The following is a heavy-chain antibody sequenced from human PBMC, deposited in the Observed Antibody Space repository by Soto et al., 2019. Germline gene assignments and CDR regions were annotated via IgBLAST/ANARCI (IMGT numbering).Heavy chain of an antibody. V-gene: IGHV4-59*01. CDR2: IYHSGST. J-gene: IGHJ4*02. D-gene: IGHD1-1*01. Sequence: SETXSLTCTVSGGSISSYYWSWIRQSPGKGLESIGYIYHSGSTNYNPSFKSRVSTSVDTSKNQFSLKLTSVTAADTAVYYCARGNDLLYYWGQGIQVTVSS. CDR3: ARGNDLLYY. CDR1: GGSISSYY.